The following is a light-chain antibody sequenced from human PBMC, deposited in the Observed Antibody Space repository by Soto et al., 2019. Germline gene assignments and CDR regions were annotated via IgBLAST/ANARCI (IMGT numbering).Light chain of an antibody. V-gene: IGKV3-20*01. CDR3: QQYADT. CDR1: QSVSSSY. Sequence: EIVLTQSPGTLSLSPGERATLSCRASQSVSSSYLAWYQQKPGQAPRLLIYGASSRATGIPDRFSGSGSGTDFTLTISRLEPEDFAVYYFQQYADTFGQGTKLEIK. J-gene: IGKJ2*01. CDR2: GAS.